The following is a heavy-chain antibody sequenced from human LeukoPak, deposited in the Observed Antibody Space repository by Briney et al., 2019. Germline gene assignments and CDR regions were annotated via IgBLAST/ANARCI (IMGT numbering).Heavy chain of an antibody. CDR1: GFTFSSYW. Sequence: GGSLRLSCAASGFTFSSYWMHWVRQAPGKGLVWVSRINSDGGSTSYAGSVKGRFTISRDNAKNTLDLQMNSLRAEDTAVYYCARSRGLLLPDYWGQGTLVTVSS. CDR3: ARSRGLLLPDY. CDR2: INSDGGST. D-gene: IGHD3-3*01. V-gene: IGHV3-74*01. J-gene: IGHJ4*02.